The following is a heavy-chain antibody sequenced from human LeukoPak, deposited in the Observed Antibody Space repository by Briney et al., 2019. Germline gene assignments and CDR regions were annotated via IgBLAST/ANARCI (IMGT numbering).Heavy chain of an antibody. CDR2: IYPGDSDT. CDR1: GYSFTSYW. Sequence: GESLKISCKGSGYSFTSYWIGWVRQMPGKGLEWMGIIYPGDSDTRYSPSFQGQVTIPADKSISTAYLQWSSLKASDTAMYYCALGYYYDSSGYYRTRTHTGGFDYWGQGTLVTVSS. J-gene: IGHJ4*02. CDR3: ALGYYYDSSGYYRTRTHTGGFDY. D-gene: IGHD3-22*01. V-gene: IGHV5-51*01.